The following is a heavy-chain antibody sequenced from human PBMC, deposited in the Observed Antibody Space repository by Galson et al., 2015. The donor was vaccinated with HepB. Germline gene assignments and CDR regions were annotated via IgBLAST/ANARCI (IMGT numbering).Heavy chain of an antibody. CDR3: ARDRSNYYDSSGYYSPFDY. CDR2: ISSSSSTI. D-gene: IGHD3-22*01. CDR1: GFTFSSYS. J-gene: IGHJ4*02. Sequence: SLRLSCAASGFTFSSYSMNWVRQAPGKGLEWVSYISSSSSTIYYADSVKGRFTISRDNAKNSLYLQMNSLRAEDTAVYYCARDRSNYYDSSGYYSPFDYWGQGTLVTVSS. V-gene: IGHV3-48*01.